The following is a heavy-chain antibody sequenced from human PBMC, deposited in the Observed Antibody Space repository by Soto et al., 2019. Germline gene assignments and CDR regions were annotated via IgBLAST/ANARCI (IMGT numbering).Heavy chain of an antibody. CDR2: ISSSSSNTI. CDR3: ARELDLRY. J-gene: IGHJ4*02. D-gene: IGHD1-1*01. CDR1: GFTFSSYS. V-gene: IGHV3-48*02. Sequence: GGSLRLSCAASGFTFSSYSMNWVRQAPGKGLEWVSYISSSSSNTIYYADSVKGRFTISRDNAKNSLYLQMNSLRDEDTAVYYCARELDLRYWGQGSLVTVSS.